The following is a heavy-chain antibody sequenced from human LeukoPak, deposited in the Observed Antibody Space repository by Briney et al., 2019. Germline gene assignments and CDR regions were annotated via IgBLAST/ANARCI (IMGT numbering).Heavy chain of an antibody. CDR1: GFTFTGYW. D-gene: IGHD2-15*01. CDR3: VRGYCSGGSCSRPY. J-gene: IGHJ4*02. V-gene: IGHV3-74*01. Sequence: PGGSLRLSCAASGFTFTGYWMSWVRQAPGKGLVWVSRIKSDGSTTNYADSVKGRLTISRDNAKNTLYLQMNSLGAEDTAVYYCVRGYCSGGSCSRPYWGQGTLVTVSA. CDR2: IKSDGSTT.